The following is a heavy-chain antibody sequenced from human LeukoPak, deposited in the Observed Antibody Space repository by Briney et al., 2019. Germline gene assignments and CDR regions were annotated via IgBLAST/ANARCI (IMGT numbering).Heavy chain of an antibody. J-gene: IGHJ4*02. V-gene: IGHV3-23*01. D-gene: IGHD4-11*01. CDR2: ISGGGGST. Sequence: SGGSLRLSCAASGLTFASSVMSWVRQAPGKGLQWVSVISGGGGSTYYADFVKGRFTISRDNSKNTLYLQMNSLRAEDTAVYYCVTVSPIYSWGQGTLVTVSS. CDR3: VTVSPIYS. CDR1: GLTFASSV.